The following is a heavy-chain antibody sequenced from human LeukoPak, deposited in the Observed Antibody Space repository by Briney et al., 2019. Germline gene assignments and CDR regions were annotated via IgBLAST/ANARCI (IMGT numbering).Heavy chain of an antibody. J-gene: IGHJ6*04. Sequence: ASVKVSCKVSGYTLTELSMHWVRQAPGKGLEWMGGFDPEDGETIYAQKFQGRVTMIEDTSTDTAYMELSSLRSEDTAVYYCATELRYSYGYPNYYYGMDVWGKGTTVTVSS. CDR1: GYTLTELS. D-gene: IGHD5-18*01. CDR2: FDPEDGET. CDR3: ATELRYSYGYPNYYYGMDV. V-gene: IGHV1-24*01.